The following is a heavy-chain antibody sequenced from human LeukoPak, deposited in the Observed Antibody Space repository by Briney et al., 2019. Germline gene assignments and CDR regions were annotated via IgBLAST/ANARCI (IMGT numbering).Heavy chain of an antibody. V-gene: IGHV3-23*01. CDR1: GFTFSSYA. J-gene: IGHJ4*02. CDR3: AGIAAAGTGSHFEH. CDR2: ISGSGGST. D-gene: IGHD6-13*01. Sequence: GGSLRLSCAASGFTFSSYAMSWVRQAPGKGLEWVSGISGSGGSTYYADSVKGRFTISRDNSKNTLYLQMNSLRSEDTAVYYCAGIAAAGTGSHFEHWGQGTLVTVSS.